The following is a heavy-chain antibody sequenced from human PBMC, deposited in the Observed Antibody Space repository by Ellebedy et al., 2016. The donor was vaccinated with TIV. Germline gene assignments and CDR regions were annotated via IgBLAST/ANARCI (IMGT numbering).Heavy chain of an antibody. J-gene: IGHJ4*02. V-gene: IGHV4-30-2*01. CDR1: GASISSAGYS. CDR3: ARTWAGFDY. CDR2: ISHTEAT. Sequence: SETLSLTXTVSGASISSAGYSWSWIRQPPGQALEWIGYISHTEATYYNPSLKSRVTISMDRSKNEFSLKMTSATAADTAVYYCARTWAGFDYWGQGTLVTVSS. D-gene: IGHD2-2*01.